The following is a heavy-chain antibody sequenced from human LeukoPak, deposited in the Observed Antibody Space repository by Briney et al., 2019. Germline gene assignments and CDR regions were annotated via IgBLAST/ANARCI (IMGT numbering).Heavy chain of an antibody. J-gene: IGHJ4*02. V-gene: IGHV3-23*01. CDR3: AKGPLYDRFRLFDWLLPFDY. Sequence: PGGSLRLSCAASGFTFSSYAMSWVRQAPGKGLEWVSAISGSGGSTYYADSAKGRFTISRDNSKNTVYLQMNSLRAEDTAVYYCAKGPLYDRFRLFDWLLPFDYWGQGTLVTVSS. CDR1: GFTFSSYA. D-gene: IGHD3-9*01. CDR2: ISGSGGST.